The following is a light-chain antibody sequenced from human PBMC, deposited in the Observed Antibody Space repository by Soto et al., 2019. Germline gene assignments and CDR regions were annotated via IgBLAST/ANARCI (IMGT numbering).Light chain of an antibody. Sequence: QSALTQPASVSGSPGQSITISCTGTSSDVGGYNYVSWYQQHPGKAPKLMIYDVSNRPSGVSNSFSGSKSGNMASLTISGLQAEDEADYYCSSYTSSSTLVVFGGGTKLTVL. V-gene: IGLV2-14*01. CDR1: SSDVGGYNY. J-gene: IGLJ2*01. CDR3: SSYTSSSTLVV. CDR2: DVS.